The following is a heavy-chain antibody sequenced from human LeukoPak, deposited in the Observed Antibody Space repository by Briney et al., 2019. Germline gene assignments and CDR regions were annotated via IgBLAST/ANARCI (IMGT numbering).Heavy chain of an antibody. CDR1: GITFSHYA. CDR3: VKDELAVAIFDY. J-gene: IGHJ4*02. D-gene: IGHD4-23*01. Sequence: PGGSLRLSCTASGITFSHYAMSWVRQAPGKGLEWVSAISKSGDDTYYADSVKGRFAISRDNSKNTFYLQMNSLRAEDSAVYFCVKDELAVAIFDYWGQGTLVTVSS. CDR2: ISKSGDDT. V-gene: IGHV3-23*01.